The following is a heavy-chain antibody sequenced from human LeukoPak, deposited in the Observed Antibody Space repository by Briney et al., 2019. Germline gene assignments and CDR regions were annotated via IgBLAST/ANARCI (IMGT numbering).Heavy chain of an antibody. CDR2: MNPNSGNT. CDR1: GYTFTSYD. V-gene: IGHV1-8*01. Sequence: ASVKVSCQASGYTFTSYDINWVRQATGQGLEWMGWMNPNSGNTGYAQKFQGRVTMTRNTSISTAYMELSSLRSEDTAVYYCARGRPGIAAAGTRDWFDPWGQGTLVTVSS. CDR3: ARGRPGIAAAGTRDWFDP. J-gene: IGHJ5*02. D-gene: IGHD6-13*01.